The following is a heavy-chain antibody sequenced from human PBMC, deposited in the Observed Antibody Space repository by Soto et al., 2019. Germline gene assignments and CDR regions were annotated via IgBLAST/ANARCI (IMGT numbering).Heavy chain of an antibody. D-gene: IGHD2-15*01. CDR1: GFTFSSYG. Sequence: QVQLVESGGGVVQPGRSLRLSCAASGFTFSSYGMHWVRQAPGKGLEWVAVIWYDGSNKYYADSVKGRFTISRDNSKNKLYLQMNSLRAEDTAVYYCARGDCSGGSCYDYGMDVWGQGTTVTVSS. V-gene: IGHV3-33*01. CDR2: IWYDGSNK. CDR3: ARGDCSGGSCYDYGMDV. J-gene: IGHJ6*02.